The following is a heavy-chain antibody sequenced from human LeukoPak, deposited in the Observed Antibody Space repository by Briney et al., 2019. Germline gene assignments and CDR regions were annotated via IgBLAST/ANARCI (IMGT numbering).Heavy chain of an antibody. V-gene: IGHV4-4*07. CDR1: GGSISSYY. CDR3: AGVIVVPGIRRGWFDP. Sequence: SETLSLTCTVSGGSISSYYWSWFRQPAGKGLEWIGRIYTSGSTNYNPSLKSRVTMSVDTSKNQFSLKLSSVTAADTAVYYCAGVIVVPGIRRGWFDPWGQGTLVTVSS. CDR2: IYTSGST. J-gene: IGHJ5*02. D-gene: IGHD2-21*01.